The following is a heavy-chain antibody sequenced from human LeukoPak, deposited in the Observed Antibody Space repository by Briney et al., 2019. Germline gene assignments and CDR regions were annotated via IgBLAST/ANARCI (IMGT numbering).Heavy chain of an antibody. Sequence: GESLKISCKGSGYSFTSYWIGWVRQMPGKGLEWMGIIYPGDSDTRYSPSFQGQVTISADKSISTAYLQWSSLKASDTAMYYCARHSPQNYYYYYMDVWGKGTTVTVSS. J-gene: IGHJ6*03. CDR2: IYPGDSDT. CDR1: GYSFTSYW. V-gene: IGHV5-51*01. CDR3: ARHSPQNYYYYYMDV.